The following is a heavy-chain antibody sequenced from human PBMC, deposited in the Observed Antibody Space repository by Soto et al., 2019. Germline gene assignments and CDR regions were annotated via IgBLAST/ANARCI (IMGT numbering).Heavy chain of an antibody. CDR3: TTSITIFGVVITPFDY. CDR2: IKSKTDGGTT. J-gene: IGHJ4*02. V-gene: IGHV3-15*01. CDR1: GFTFSNSW. Sequence: PGGSQRLSFAASGFTFSNSWMSWVRQAPGKGLEWVGRIKSKTDGGTTDYAAPVKGRFTISRDDSKNTLYLQMNSLKTEDTAVYYCTTSITIFGVVITPFDYWGQGTLVTVSS. D-gene: IGHD3-3*01.